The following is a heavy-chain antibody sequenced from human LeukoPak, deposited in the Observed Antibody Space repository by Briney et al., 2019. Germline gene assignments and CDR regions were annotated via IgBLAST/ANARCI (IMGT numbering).Heavy chain of an antibody. Sequence: SETLSLTCTVSGGSISSYYWSWIRQPPGKGLEWIGYICYSGSTNYNPSLKSRVTISVDTSKNQFSLKLSSVAAADTAVYYCARFPTNDYGDYYFDYWGQGTLVTVSS. CDR2: ICYSGST. J-gene: IGHJ4*02. D-gene: IGHD4-17*01. CDR3: ARFPTNDYGDYYFDY. V-gene: IGHV4-59*01. CDR1: GGSISSYY.